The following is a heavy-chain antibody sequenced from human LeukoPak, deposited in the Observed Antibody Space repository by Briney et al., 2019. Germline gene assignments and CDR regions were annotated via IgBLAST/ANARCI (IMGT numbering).Heavy chain of an antibody. Sequence: SETLSLTCTVSGGSVSSGNYYWSWIRQPPGKGLEWIGYIYYSGSTNYNPSLKSRVTISVDTSKNQFSLKLSSVTAADTAVYYCARELRWFGNWFDPWGQGTLVTVSS. CDR3: ARELRWFGNWFDP. J-gene: IGHJ5*02. V-gene: IGHV4-61*01. CDR1: GGSVSSGNYY. D-gene: IGHD3-10*01. CDR2: IYYSGST.